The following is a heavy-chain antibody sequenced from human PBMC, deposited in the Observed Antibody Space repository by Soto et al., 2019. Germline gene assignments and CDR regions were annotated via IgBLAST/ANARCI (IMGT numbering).Heavy chain of an antibody. J-gene: IGHJ5*02. V-gene: IGHV1-69*13. CDR3: ARDKDSSGLDP. Sequence: SVKVSCKASGGVFSNYALTWVRQAPGQGLEWLGGIVPVFATPNYAPKFQGRLTVTADESTRTAYMELSSLTSEDTAMYYCARDKDSSGLDPWGQGTLVTVSS. D-gene: IGHD6-25*01. CDR1: GGVFSNYA. CDR2: IVPVFATP.